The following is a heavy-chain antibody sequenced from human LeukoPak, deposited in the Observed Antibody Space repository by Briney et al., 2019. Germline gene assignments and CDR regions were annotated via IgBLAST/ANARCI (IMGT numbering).Heavy chain of an antibody. V-gene: IGHV3-23*01. D-gene: IGHD3-10*01. CDR3: AKEPWFQDY. CDR1: GFTFNTYA. CDR2: ISGSGTNT. J-gene: IGHJ4*02. Sequence: GGSLRLSCAASGFTFNTYAMSWVRQAPGKGLEWVSAISGSGTNTYYADSAKGRFTISRDNSRNTLSLQMNSLRVEDTAVYYCAKEPWFQDYWGQGTLVTVS.